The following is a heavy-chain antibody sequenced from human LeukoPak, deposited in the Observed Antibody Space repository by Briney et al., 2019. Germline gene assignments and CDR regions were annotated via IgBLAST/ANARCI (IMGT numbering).Heavy chain of an antibody. J-gene: IGHJ3*02. CDR1: GFTFSSYA. CDR2: ISYDGSNK. D-gene: IGHD1-26*01. V-gene: IGHV3-30*14. CDR3: ARPMGADGAFDI. Sequence: GRSLRLSCAASGFTFSSYAMHWVRQAPGKGLEWVAVISYDGSNKYYADSVKGRFTISRDKSKNTLYLQMNSLRAEDTAVYYWARPMGADGAFDIWGQGTMVTVSS.